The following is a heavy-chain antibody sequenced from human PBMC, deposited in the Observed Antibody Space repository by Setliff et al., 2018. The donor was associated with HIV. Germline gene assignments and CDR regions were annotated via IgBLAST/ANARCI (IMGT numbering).Heavy chain of an antibody. V-gene: IGHV1-46*01. Sequence: ASVKVSCKASGYTFTGSYMHWVRQAPGQGLEWMGLSNPSGGTTIYAQKFQGRVTMTRDTSTSTVYMELTSLMSDEAAVYYCARDTWLRLIWYGFDIWGQGTLVTVSS. CDR1: GYTFTGSY. CDR3: ARDTWLRLIWYGFDI. D-gene: IGHD5-12*01. CDR2: SNPSGGTT. J-gene: IGHJ3*02.